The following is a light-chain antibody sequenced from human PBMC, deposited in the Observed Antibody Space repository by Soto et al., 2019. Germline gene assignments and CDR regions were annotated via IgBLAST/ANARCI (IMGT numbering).Light chain of an antibody. CDR1: QNVTKW. V-gene: IGKV1-5*03. CDR2: QTS. CDR3: QQYFSYSLYT. J-gene: IGKJ2*01. Sequence: GDRVTITCRASQNVTKWLAWYQQKPGNAPKLLIYQTSTLETGVPSRFSGSGSGTEFTLTITSLQPDDFATYYCQQYFSYSLYTFGQGTKLEI.